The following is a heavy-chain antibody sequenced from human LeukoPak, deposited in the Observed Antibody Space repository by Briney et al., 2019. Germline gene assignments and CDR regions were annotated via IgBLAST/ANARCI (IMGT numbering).Heavy chain of an antibody. CDR2: IIPGFGTA. J-gene: IGHJ3*02. Sequence: SVKVSCKASGGTFSSYVISWVRQAPGQGLEWMGGIIPGFGTANYAQEFQGTVTITADVYMVLNSLRSEDTAVYYCAREPEPAITMVRGEVFDIWGQGTMVIVSS. CDR1: GGTFSSYV. V-gene: IGHV1-69*13. D-gene: IGHD3-10*01. CDR3: AREPEPAITMVRGEVFDI.